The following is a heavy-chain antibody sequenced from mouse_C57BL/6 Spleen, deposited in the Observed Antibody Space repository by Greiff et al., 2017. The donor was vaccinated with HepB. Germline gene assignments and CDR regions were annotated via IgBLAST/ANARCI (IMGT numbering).Heavy chain of an antibody. D-gene: IGHD1-1*01. J-gene: IGHJ2*01. Sequence: ESGPGLVKPSQSLSLTCSVTGYSITSGYYWNWIRQFPGNKLEWMGYISYDGSNNYNPSLKNRISITRDTSKNQFFLKLNSVTTEDTATYYCARDDGSSTDYWGQGTTLTVSS. V-gene: IGHV3-6*01. CDR1: GYSITSGYY. CDR3: ARDDGSSTDY. CDR2: ISYDGSN.